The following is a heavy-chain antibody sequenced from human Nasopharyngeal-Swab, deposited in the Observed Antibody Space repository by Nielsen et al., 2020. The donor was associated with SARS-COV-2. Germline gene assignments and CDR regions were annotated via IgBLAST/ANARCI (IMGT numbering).Heavy chain of an antibody. J-gene: IGHJ6*02. D-gene: IGHD3-3*01. Sequence: WVRQAPGQGLEWMGWINTNTGNPTYAQGFTGRFAFSLDTSVSTAYLQISSLKAEDTAVYYCARDHRTTIFGVVIIQGYYGMDVWGQGTTVTVSS. CDR3: ARDHRTTIFGVVIIQGYYGMDV. CDR2: INTNTGNP. V-gene: IGHV7-4-1*02.